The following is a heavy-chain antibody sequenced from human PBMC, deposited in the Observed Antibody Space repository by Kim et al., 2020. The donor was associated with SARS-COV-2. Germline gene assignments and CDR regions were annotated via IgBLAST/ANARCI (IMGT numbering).Heavy chain of an antibody. CDR2: IYYSGST. CDR3: ARDRGLAKKYQRGYNWFDP. V-gene: IGHV4-59*01. Sequence: SETLSLTCTVSGGSISSYYWSWIRQPPGKGLEWIGYIYYSGSTNYNPSLKSRVTISVDTSKNQFSLKLSSVTAADTAVYYCARDRGLAKKYQRGYNWFDPWGQGTLVTVSS. D-gene: IGHD2-2*01. J-gene: IGHJ5*02. CDR1: GGSISSYY.